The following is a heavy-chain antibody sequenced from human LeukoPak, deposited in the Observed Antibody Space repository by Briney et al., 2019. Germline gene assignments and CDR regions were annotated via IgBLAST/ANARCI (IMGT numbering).Heavy chain of an antibody. V-gene: IGHV4-59*01. CDR3: ARGEIAVAESFDY. J-gene: IGHJ4*02. CDR1: GGSISSYY. Sequence: KPSETLSLTCTVSGGSISSYYWSWIRQPPGKGLEWIGYIYYSGSTNYNPSLESRVTISVDTSKNQFSLKLSSVTAADTAVHYCARGEIAVAESFDYWGQGTLVTVSS. CDR2: IYYSGST. D-gene: IGHD6-19*01.